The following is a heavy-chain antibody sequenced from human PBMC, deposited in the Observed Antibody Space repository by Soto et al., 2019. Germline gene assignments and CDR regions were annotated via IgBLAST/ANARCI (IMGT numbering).Heavy chain of an antibody. Sequence: EVQLVESGGGLVQPGGSPRLSCAASGFTFSSYSMNWVRQAPGKGLEWVSYISSSSSTIYYADSVKGRFTISRDNAKNSLYLQMNSLRDEDTAVYYCARDRYDSSGYEAPFDYWGQGTLVTVSS. CDR2: ISSSSSTI. J-gene: IGHJ4*02. CDR1: GFTFSSYS. D-gene: IGHD3-22*01. V-gene: IGHV3-48*02. CDR3: ARDRYDSSGYEAPFDY.